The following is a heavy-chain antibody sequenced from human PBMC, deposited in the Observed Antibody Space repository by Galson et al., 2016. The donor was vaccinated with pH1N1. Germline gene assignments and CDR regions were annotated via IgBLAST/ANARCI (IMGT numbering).Heavy chain of an antibody. V-gene: IGHV4-39*02. CDR1: GGSIYSSSYF. CDR3: AKDPYGSWPYYYHCLDV. CDR2: TYYTGST. D-gene: IGHD3-10*01. Sequence: ETLSLTCTVSGGSIYSSSYFWGWIRQPPGKGLEWLGSTYYTGSTYYNPSLRSRVTISVDTSKNYFSLRLSSVTAADTAVYYCAKDPYGSWPYYYHCLDVWGQGTTVIVSS. J-gene: IGHJ6*02.